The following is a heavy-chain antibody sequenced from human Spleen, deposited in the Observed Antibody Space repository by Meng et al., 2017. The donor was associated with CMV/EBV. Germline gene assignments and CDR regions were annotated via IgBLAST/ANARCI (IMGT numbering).Heavy chain of an antibody. CDR2: ISSRSTTI. CDR1: GFTFSSYS. Sequence: GGSLRLSCAASGFTFSSYSMNWVRQAPGKGLEWVSYISSRSTTIYYADSVQGRFTISRDNGKNSLYLQMNSLRAEDTAVYYCTRSAYYYDSSGSYWGQGTLVTVSS. J-gene: IGHJ4*02. D-gene: IGHD3-22*01. V-gene: IGHV3-48*04. CDR3: TRSAYYYDSSGSY.